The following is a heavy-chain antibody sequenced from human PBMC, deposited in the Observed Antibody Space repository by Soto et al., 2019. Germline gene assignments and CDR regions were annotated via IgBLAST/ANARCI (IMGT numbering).Heavy chain of an antibody. Sequence: GGSLRRSCAASGFTFSSYSMNWVRQAPGKGPEWVSSISSGGSYTHYADSVKGRFTISRDNAKTSLYLQMNSLRADDTAVYYCARVGCSGGGCYSRGDLYYGMDVWRQLPTLPVS. J-gene: IGHJ6*02. CDR2: ISSGGSYT. CDR3: ARVGCSGGGCYSRGDLYYGMDV. D-gene: IGHD2-15*01. CDR1: GFTFSSYS. V-gene: IGHV3-21*01.